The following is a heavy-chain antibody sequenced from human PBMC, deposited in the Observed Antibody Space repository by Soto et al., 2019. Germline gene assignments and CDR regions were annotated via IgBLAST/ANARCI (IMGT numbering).Heavy chain of an antibody. CDR2: IIPIFGTA. V-gene: IGHV1-69*01. CDR3: ARVVVPASNSLMRHDYYYYGMDV. Sequence: QVQLVQSGAEVKKPGSSVKVSCKASGGTFSSYAISWVRQAPGQGPEWMGGIIPIFGTANYAQKFQGRVTITADESTSTAYMALSSLRSEDTAVYDCARVVVPASNSLMRHDYYYYGMDVWGKGTTVTVSS. CDR1: GGTFSSYA. J-gene: IGHJ6*04. D-gene: IGHD2-2*01.